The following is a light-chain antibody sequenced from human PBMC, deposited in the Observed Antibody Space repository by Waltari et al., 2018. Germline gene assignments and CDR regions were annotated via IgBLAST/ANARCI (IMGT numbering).Light chain of an antibody. Sequence: ELVLTQSPGTLSLSPGDRATLSCRASQSVSGSYLAWYQQKPGQAPRLLIYGASYRATGIPDRFSGSGSGTDFTLTISRLEPEDFAVFYCQQYGSSPATFGQRTRLEIK. CDR1: QSVSGSY. J-gene: IGKJ5*01. CDR2: GAS. CDR3: QQYGSSPAT. V-gene: IGKV3-20*01.